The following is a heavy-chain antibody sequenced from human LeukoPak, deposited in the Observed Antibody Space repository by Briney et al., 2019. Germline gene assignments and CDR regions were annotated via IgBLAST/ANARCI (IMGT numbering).Heavy chain of an antibody. V-gene: IGHV4-39*01. CDR3: ARAFYSGWYPKEWFDP. CDR1: GGSISSSSYY. Sequence: SETLSLTCTVSGGSISSSSYYWGWIRQPPGKGLEWIGSIYYSGSTYYNPSLKSRVTISVDTSKSQFSLKLSSVTAADTAVYYCARAFYSGWYPKEWFDPWGQGTLVTVSS. J-gene: IGHJ5*02. D-gene: IGHD6-19*01. CDR2: IYYSGST.